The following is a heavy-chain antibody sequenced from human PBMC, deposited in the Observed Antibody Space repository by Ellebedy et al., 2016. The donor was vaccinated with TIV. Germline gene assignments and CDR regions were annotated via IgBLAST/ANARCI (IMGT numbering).Heavy chain of an antibody. Sequence: AASVKISCKASGYTFSSYGVAWVRQAPGQGLEWMGWVSGYNGNTNYEPKFDARVTMTRDTSTSTANMELRRLRSDDTAVYYCARVARELLRGVVYDMDVWGQGTTVTVSS. J-gene: IGHJ6*02. CDR1: GYTFSSYG. CDR3: ARVARELLRGVVYDMDV. V-gene: IGHV1-18*04. CDR2: VSGYNGNT. D-gene: IGHD1-26*01.